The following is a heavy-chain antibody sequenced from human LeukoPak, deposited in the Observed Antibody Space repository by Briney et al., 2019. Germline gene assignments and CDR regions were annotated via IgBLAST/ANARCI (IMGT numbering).Heavy chain of an antibody. D-gene: IGHD3-9*01. V-gene: IGHV1-24*01. J-gene: IGHJ4*02. CDR1: GSSLIEVA. CDR3: AMTDRYAGRPFDY. CDR2: FDPEDGEDGET. Sequence: ASVKVSCKVSGSSLIEVAMHWVRQAPGKGLEWVESFDPEDGEDGETRYAQKFQGRVTMTEDASTDTAYMELTSLSSEDTALYYCAMTDRYAGRPFDYWGQGTLVTVSS.